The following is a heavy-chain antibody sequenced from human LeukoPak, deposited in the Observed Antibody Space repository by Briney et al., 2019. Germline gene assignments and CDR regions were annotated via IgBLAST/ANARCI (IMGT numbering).Heavy chain of an antibody. CDR2: ISDSGGST. J-gene: IGHJ6*03. CDR3: ARAEWSSNYYYMDV. D-gene: IGHD3-3*01. CDR1: GFTFSSYA. Sequence: PGGSLRLSCAASGFTFSSYAMSWVRQAPGKGLEWVSVISDSGGSTYYADSVKGRFTISRDNSKNTLYLQMNSLRAEDTAVYYCARAEWSSNYYYMDVWGKGTTVTVSS. V-gene: IGHV3-23*01.